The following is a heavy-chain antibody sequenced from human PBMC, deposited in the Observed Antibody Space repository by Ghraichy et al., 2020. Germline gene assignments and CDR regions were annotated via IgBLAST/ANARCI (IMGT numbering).Heavy chain of an antibody. Sequence: GGSLRLSCAASGFTVSGNYMSWVRQAPGKGLEWVSVIFSNGDTFYADSVQGRLTISRDNSKNTLQLQINSLRAEDTAVYYCAGESVNLESGRLNGMDVWGHGTTVTVSS. V-gene: IGHV3-53*01. J-gene: IGHJ6*02. D-gene: IGHD1-26*01. CDR2: IFSNGDT. CDR1: GFTVSGNY. CDR3: AGESVNLESGRLNGMDV.